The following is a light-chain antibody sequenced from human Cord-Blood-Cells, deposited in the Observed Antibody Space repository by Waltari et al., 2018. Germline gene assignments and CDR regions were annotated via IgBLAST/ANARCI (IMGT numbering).Light chain of an antibody. CDR2: GNS. CDR3: QSYDSSLSGYV. CDR1: SYNIGAAYD. Sequence: QSVLTQPPSLSGAPGQSVTISCTACSYNIGAAYDVSWYQQLPGTAPKLLIYGNSNRPSGVPDRFSGSKSGTSASLAITGLQAEDEADYYCQSYDSSLSGYVFGTGTKVTVL. V-gene: IGLV1-40*01. J-gene: IGLJ1*01.